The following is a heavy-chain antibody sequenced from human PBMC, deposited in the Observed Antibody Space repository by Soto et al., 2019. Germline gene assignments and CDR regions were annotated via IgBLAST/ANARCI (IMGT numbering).Heavy chain of an antibody. CDR1: GGSITSYY. CDR2: IYYTGNT. CDR3: ARDLRYGSGSSYGMDV. Sequence: PSETLSLTCTVSGGSITSYYWSWIRQSPGQGLECLGFIYYTGNTNYNPSLAGRVTISVDTSKNQFFLNLRSVTAADTAVYYCARDLRYGSGSSYGMDVWGQGTEVTVSS. D-gene: IGHD3-10*01. V-gene: IGHV4-59*01. J-gene: IGHJ6*02.